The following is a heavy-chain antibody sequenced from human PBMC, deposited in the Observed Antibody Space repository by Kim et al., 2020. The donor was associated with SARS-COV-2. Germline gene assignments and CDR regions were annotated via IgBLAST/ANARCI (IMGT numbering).Heavy chain of an antibody. J-gene: IGHJ6*02. Sequence: GGSLRLSCAASGFTFSSYAMSWVRQAPGKGLEWVSAISGSGGSTYYADSVKGRFTISRDNSKNTLYLQMNSLRAEDTAVYYCAKGGGYCSGGSCHHSIYYYYYYGMDVWGQGTTVTVSS. CDR3: AKGGGYCSGGSCHHSIYYYYYYGMDV. CDR2: ISGSGGST. CDR1: GFTFSSYA. V-gene: IGHV3-23*01. D-gene: IGHD2-15*01.